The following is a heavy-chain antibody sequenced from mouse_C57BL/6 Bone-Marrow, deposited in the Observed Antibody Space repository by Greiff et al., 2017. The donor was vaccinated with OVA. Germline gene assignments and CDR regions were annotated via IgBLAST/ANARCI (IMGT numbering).Heavy chain of an antibody. V-gene: IGHV5-15*01. Sequence: EVNVVESGGGLVQPGGSLKLSCAASGFTFSDYGMAWVRQAPRKGPEWVAFISNLAYSIYYADTVTGRFTISRENAKNTLYLEMSSLRSEDTAMYYCARHLYYYGSSPLDYWGQGTSVTVSS. J-gene: IGHJ4*01. D-gene: IGHD1-1*01. CDR1: GFTFSDYG. CDR3: ARHLYYYGSSPLDY. CDR2: ISNLAYSI.